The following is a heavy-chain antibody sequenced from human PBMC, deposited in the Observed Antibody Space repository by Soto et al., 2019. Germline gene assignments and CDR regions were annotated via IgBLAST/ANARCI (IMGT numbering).Heavy chain of an antibody. CDR3: ARPYPNMDWFDP. J-gene: IGHJ5*02. CDR2: ISSSGSTI. Sequence: EGSLILSCAASGFTFSDYYMSWIRQAPGKGLEWVSYISSSGSTIYYADSVKGRFTISRDNAKNSLYLQMNSLRAEDTAVYYCARPYPNMDWFDPWGQGTLVTVSS. CDR1: GFTFSDYY. V-gene: IGHV3-11*01. D-gene: IGHD2-21*01.